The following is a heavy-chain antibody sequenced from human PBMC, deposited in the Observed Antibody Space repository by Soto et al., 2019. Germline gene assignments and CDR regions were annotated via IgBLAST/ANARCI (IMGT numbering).Heavy chain of an antibody. Sequence: EVQLVESGGGLVQPGGSLRLSCAASGFTFSSYWMHWVRQAPGKGLVWVSRINSDGSSTSYADSVKGRFTISRDNAKNTLYLQMNSLRAEDTAVYYCAREPLLWFGELRYGMDVWGQGTTVTVSS. CDR3: AREPLLWFGELRYGMDV. CDR2: INSDGSST. V-gene: IGHV3-74*01. D-gene: IGHD3-10*01. J-gene: IGHJ6*02. CDR1: GFTFSSYW.